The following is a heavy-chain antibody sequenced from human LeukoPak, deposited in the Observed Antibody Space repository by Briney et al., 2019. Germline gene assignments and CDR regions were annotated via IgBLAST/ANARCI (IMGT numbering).Heavy chain of an antibody. V-gene: IGHV5-51*01. J-gene: IGHJ6*02. D-gene: IGHD3-10*01. CDR3: ARLPRGVSYYYYGMDV. CDR2: IYPGDSDT. CDR1: GYSFTSYW. Sequence: GESLKISCKGSGYSFTSYWIGWVRQMPGKGLEWMGIIYPGDSDTRYSPSFQGQVTISADKSISTAYLQWSSLKASDTAMYYRARLPRGVSYYYYGMDVWGQGTTVSVSS.